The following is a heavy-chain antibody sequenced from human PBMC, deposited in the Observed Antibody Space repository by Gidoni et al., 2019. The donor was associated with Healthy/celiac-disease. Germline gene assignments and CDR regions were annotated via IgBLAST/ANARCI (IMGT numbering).Heavy chain of an antibody. D-gene: IGHD4-17*01. V-gene: IGHV1-69*04. J-gene: IGHJ6*02. CDR1: GGTFSSYA. CDR2: IIPIFGIA. CDR3: ARVLIGGGDPPYYYGMDV. Sequence: QVQLVQSGAEVKKPGSSVQVSCKASGGTFSSYAISGVRQAPGQGLEWMGRIIPIFGIANYAQKFQGRVTITADKSTSTAYMELSSLRSEDTAVYYCARVLIGGGDPPYYYGMDVWGQGTTVTVSS.